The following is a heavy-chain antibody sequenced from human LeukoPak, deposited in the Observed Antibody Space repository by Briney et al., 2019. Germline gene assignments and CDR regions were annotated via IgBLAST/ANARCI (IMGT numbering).Heavy chain of an antibody. J-gene: IGHJ5*02. CDR1: GFTFSRYS. CDR2: ISSSSSTI. Sequence: AGSLRLSCAASGFTFSRYSMNWVRQAPGKGLQWVSYISSSSSTIYYADSVKGRFTISRDNAKNSLYLQMNSLRAEDTAVYYCARQIVPAAGGFDLWGQGTLVTVSS. D-gene: IGHD2-2*01. CDR3: ARQIVPAAGGFDL. V-gene: IGHV3-48*04.